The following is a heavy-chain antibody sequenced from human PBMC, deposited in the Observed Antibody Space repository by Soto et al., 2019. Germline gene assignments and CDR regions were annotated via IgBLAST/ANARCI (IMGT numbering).Heavy chain of an antibody. J-gene: IGHJ4*02. Sequence: PSQTLSLTCAISGNSVSSTRVIWNWFRHSPSRRLEWLGRTYYRSKWYNDYAVSVESRITINADTSKNQFFLQLNSVIPEDTAVYYCVILIGNRWLDYWGQGTLVTGSS. CDR1: GNSVSSTRVI. V-gene: IGHV6-1*01. CDR3: VILIGNRWLDY. D-gene: IGHD2-8*01. CDR2: TYYRSKWYN.